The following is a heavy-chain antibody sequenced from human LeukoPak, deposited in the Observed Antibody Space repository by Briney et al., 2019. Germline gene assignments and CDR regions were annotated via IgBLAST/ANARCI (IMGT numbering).Heavy chain of an antibody. J-gene: IGHJ4*02. D-gene: IGHD3-22*01. CDR1: GFTFSSYS. CDR2: ISSSSTYI. V-gene: IGHV3-21*03. Sequence: GGSLRLSCAASGFTFSSYSMNWVRQAPGKGLEWVSSISSSSTYIFYADSVKGRFTISRDNAKNSLFLQMNSLKTEDTAVYYCTTGGYYDSISGGIFDYWGQGTLVTVSS. CDR3: TTGGYYDSISGGIFDY.